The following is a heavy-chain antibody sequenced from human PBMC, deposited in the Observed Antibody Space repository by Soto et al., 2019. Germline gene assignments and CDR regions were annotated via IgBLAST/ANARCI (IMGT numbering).Heavy chain of an antibody. Sequence: EVQLVESGGGLVQPGGSLRLSCAASGFIFSSYEMNWIRQAPGKGLEWLSYISASGSVIYYADSVKGRFSISRDNAQDSLFLQMDSLRAEDTGFYYCARNLYYDDWGYPDYWGQGTLVTVSS. D-gene: IGHD3-16*01. J-gene: IGHJ4*02. CDR1: GFIFSSYE. CDR2: ISASGSVI. V-gene: IGHV3-48*03. CDR3: ARNLYYDDWGYPDY.